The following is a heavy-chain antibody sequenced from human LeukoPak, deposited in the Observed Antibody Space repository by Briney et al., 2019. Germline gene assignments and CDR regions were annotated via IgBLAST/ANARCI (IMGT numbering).Heavy chain of an antibody. CDR1: GGSISSHY. CDR3: ARLYDSSTYTNWLDP. D-gene: IGHD3-22*01. J-gene: IGHJ5*02. CDR2: IYYSGST. V-gene: IGHV4-59*11. Sequence: SETLSLTCTVSGGSISSHYWSWIRPPPGKGLEWIGYIYYSGSTKHNPSLKSRVTISVDTSNNQFSLKLSSVTAADTAVYYCARLYDSSTYTNWLDPWGQGTLVTVSS.